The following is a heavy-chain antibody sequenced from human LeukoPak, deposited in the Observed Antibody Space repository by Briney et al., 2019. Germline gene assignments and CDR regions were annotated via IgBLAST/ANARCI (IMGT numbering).Heavy chain of an antibody. CDR1: RFPFNNYW. CDR3: ARKGDYYDSHGYHHYFDY. J-gene: IGHJ4*02. CDR2: IKADGSEK. V-gene: IGHV3-7*01. D-gene: IGHD3-22*01. Sequence: GGSLRLSCVALRFPFNNYWMSWVRQAPGKGLEWVANIKADGSEKYYVDSVKGRFAISRDNAKNSLYLQMNRLRAEHTAVYYCARKGDYYDSHGYHHYFDYCGQGTLVTVSS.